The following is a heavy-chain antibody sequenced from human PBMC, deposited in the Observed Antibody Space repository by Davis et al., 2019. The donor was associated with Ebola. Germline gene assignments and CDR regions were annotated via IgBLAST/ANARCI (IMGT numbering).Heavy chain of an antibody. J-gene: IGHJ5*02. CDR1: GGSISSYY. Sequence: MPSETLSLTCTVSGGSISSYYWSWIRQPPGKGLEWIGYIYYSGSTNYNPSLKSRVTISVDTLKNQFSLKLNSVTTADTAVYYCARVPRYCSSTRCYWGWFDPWGQGTLVTVSS. D-gene: IGHD2-2*01. V-gene: IGHV4-59*01. CDR2: IYYSGST. CDR3: ARVPRYCSSTRCYWGWFDP.